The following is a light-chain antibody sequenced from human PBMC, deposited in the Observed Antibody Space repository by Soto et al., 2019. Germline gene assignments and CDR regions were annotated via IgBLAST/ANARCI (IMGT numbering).Light chain of an antibody. CDR2: DAS. Sequence: EIVLTQSPATLSLSPGERATLSCRASQSINRHLAWYRQKPGQAPRLLIYDASNRATGIPARFSGSGSGTDCTLTISSLEPEDFGVYYCQQRSNWPSVTFGGGTKGEIK. J-gene: IGKJ4*01. CDR3: QQRSNWPSVT. CDR1: QSINRH. V-gene: IGKV3-11*01.